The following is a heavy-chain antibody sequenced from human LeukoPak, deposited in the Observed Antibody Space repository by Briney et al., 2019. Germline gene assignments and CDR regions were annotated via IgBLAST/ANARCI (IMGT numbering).Heavy chain of an antibody. D-gene: IGHD2-15*01. V-gene: IGHV1-2*02. CDR2: INPNSGGT. CDR3: ASRGCSGGSCYSDWFDP. J-gene: IGHJ5*02. Sequence: ASVKVSCKASGYTFTGYYMHWVRQAPGQGLEWMGWINPNSGGTNYAQKFQGRVTMTRDTSISTAYMELSRLRSDDTAVYYCASRGCSGGSCYSDWFDPWGQGTLVTVSS. CDR1: GYTFTGYY.